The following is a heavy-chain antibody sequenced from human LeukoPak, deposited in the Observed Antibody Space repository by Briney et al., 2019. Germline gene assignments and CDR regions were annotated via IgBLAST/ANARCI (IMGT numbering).Heavy chain of an antibody. CDR1: GGSISSYY. CDR3: ARGYCSSTSCPNFDY. V-gene: IGHV4-59*01. Sequence: SETLSLTCTVSGGSISSYYWSWLRQPPGKGLEWIGYIYYSGSTNYNPSLKSRVTISVDTSKNQFSLKLSSVTAADTAVYYCARGYCSSTSCPNFDYWGQGTLVTVSS. CDR2: IYYSGST. D-gene: IGHD2-2*01. J-gene: IGHJ4*02.